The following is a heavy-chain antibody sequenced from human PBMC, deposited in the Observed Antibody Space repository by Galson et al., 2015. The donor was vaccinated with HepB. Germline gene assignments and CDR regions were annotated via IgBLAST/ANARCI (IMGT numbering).Heavy chain of an antibody. CDR3: AKDGGSGLRYLEWVVSGNYFDH. V-gene: IGHV3-30*04. Sequence: SLRLSCAASAFTFSSFTMHWVRQAPGKGLEWVAVVSFGGNNIYYADSVKGRFTVSSENSKNMLYLQMNSRRLEDTAIYYCAKDGGSGLRYLEWVVSGNYFDHWGQGSLVTVSS. CDR1: AFTFSSFT. J-gene: IGHJ4*02. D-gene: IGHD3-3*01. CDR2: VSFGGNNI.